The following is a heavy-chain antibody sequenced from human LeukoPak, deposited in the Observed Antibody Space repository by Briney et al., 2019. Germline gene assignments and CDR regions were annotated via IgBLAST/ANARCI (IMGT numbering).Heavy chain of an antibody. CDR3: ARRGFKDYYDSSGYYFDY. CDR1: GGSISSSSYY. V-gene: IGHV4-39*01. J-gene: IGHJ4*02. Sequence: KTSETLSLACTVSGGSISSSSYYWGWIRQPPGKGLEWIGSIYYSGSTYYNPSLKSRVTISVDTSKNQFSLKLSSVTAADTAVYYCARRGFKDYYDSSGYYFDYWGQGTLVTVSS. CDR2: IYYSGST. D-gene: IGHD3-22*01.